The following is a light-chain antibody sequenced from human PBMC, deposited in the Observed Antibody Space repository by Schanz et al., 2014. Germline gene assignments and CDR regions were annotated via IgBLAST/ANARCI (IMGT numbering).Light chain of an antibody. J-gene: IGLJ3*02. CDR3: AAWDDSLNGWV. CDR1: SSNIGNNY. CDR2: SNN. V-gene: IGLV1-47*02. Sequence: QSVLTQPPSVSAAPGQKVTISCSGSSSNIGNNYVAWYQQLPGTAPKLLIYSNNQRPSGVPDRFSGSKSGTSASLAISGLRSEDEADYYCAAWDDSLNGWVFGGGTKLTVL.